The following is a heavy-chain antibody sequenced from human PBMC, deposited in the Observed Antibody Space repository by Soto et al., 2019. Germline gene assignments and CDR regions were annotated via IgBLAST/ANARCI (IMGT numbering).Heavy chain of an antibody. V-gene: IGHV1-69*08. CDR1: GGTFSSYT. CDR3: ARDGYCSSTSCYAGRVNWFDP. D-gene: IGHD2-2*01. CDR2: IIPILGIA. J-gene: IGHJ5*02. Sequence: QVQLVQSGAEVKKPGSSVKVSCKASGGTFSSYTISWVRQAPGQGLEWMGRIIPILGIANYAQKFQGRVTITADQSTSTAYMELSSLRSEDTAVYYCARDGYCSSTSCYAGRVNWFDPWGQGTLVTVSS.